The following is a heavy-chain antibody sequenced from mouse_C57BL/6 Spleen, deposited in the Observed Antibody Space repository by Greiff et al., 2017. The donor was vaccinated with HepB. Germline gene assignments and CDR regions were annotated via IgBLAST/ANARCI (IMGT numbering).Heavy chain of an antibody. CDR3: ARPDYGSRGYFDV. V-gene: IGHV5-17*01. Sequence: EVQGVESGGGLVKPGGSLKLSCAASGFTFSDYGMHWVRQAPEKGLEWVAYISSGSSTIYYADTVKGRFTISRDNAKNTLFLQMTSLRSEDTAMYYCARPDYGSRGYFDVWGTGTTVTVSS. CDR1: GFTFSDYG. J-gene: IGHJ1*03. D-gene: IGHD1-1*01. CDR2: ISSGSSTI.